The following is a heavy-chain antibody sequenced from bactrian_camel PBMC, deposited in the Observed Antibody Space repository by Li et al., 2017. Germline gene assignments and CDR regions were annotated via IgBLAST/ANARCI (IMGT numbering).Heavy chain of an antibody. CDR3: AARGPYCDTKLSVADFTY. CDR2: TYDGIS. D-gene: IGHD2*01. Sequence: VQLVESGGGLVQPGESLTLSCAHSGTITYAMTWVRQAPGKGLEWVAHTYDGISCYSDAVKGRFTISKDNANNTLFLQMNNLKPEDTAMYYCAARGPYCDTKLSVADFTYWGQGTQVTVS. V-gene: IGHV3S10*01. CDR1: GTITYA. J-gene: IGHJ6*01.